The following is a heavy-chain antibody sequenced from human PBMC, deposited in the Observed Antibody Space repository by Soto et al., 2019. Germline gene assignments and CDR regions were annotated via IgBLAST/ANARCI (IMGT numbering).Heavy chain of an antibody. V-gene: IGHV4-31*03. J-gene: IGHJ6*02. CDR1: GGSISSGGYY. CDR3: ARDFTDSSGPTRGMGV. Sequence: QVQLQESGPGLVKPSQTLSLTCTVSGGSISSGGYYWSWIRQHPGKGLEWIGYIYYSGSTYYNPSLKSRVTRAGDTSKNQFSRKLSSGTAADTAVYDCARDFTDSSGPTRGMGVWGQGTTVTVSS. D-gene: IGHD6-19*01. CDR2: IYYSGST.